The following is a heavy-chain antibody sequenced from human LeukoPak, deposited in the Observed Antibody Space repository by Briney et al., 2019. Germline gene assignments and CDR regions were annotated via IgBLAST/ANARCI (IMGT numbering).Heavy chain of an antibody. Sequence: SETLSLTCSVSGYSITSTSFWAWIRQTPGKGLEWIGSINHLGSAYYNPSLESRVTISVDTSKNHFSLNLKSVTAADTAVYYCAREDGSSGYDDFWGQGTLVTVSS. D-gene: IGHD5-12*01. CDR1: GYSITSTSF. V-gene: IGHV4-38-2*02. CDR3: AREDGSSGYDDF. CDR2: INHLGSA. J-gene: IGHJ4*02.